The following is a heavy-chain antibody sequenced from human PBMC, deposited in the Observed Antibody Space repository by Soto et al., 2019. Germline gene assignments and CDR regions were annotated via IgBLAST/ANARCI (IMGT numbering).Heavy chain of an antibody. Sequence: QVQLVESGGGVVQPGRSLRLSCAASGFTFSSYAMHWVRQAPGKGLEWVAVISYDGSNKYYADSVKGRFTISRDNSKNTLYLQMNSLRAEDKAVYYCARDRAVAGTSRYYYYYGMDVWGQGTTVTVSS. D-gene: IGHD6-19*01. CDR3: ARDRAVAGTSRYYYYYGMDV. V-gene: IGHV3-30-3*01. CDR1: GFTFSSYA. J-gene: IGHJ6*02. CDR2: ISYDGSNK.